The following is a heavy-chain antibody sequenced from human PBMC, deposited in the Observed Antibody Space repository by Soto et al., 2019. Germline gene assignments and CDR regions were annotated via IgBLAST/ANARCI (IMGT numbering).Heavy chain of an antibody. CDR3: AKDGRYSSSWYYYGMDV. Sequence: PGGALRLSCAASGFTVSSYGMHWVRQAPGKGLEWVAVISYDGSNKYYADSVKGRFTISRDNSKNTLYLQMNSLRAEDTAVYYCAKDGRYSSSWYYYGMDVWGQGTTVTVSS. CDR2: ISYDGSNK. CDR1: GFTVSSYG. D-gene: IGHD6-13*01. V-gene: IGHV3-30*18. J-gene: IGHJ6*02.